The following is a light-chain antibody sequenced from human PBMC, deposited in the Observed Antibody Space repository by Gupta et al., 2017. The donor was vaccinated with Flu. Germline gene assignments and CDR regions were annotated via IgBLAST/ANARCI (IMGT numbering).Light chain of an antibody. Sequence: EIVMTQSPATLSVSPGEIAILSCRASQSVSSNVAWYQQKPGQAPRLLIYGASTRDTGIPARFSGSGFGTEFALTIDSRQSEDFAVYYCQQYKNWPPITFGGGTKVEIK. CDR1: QSVSSN. CDR3: QQYKNWPPIT. CDR2: GAS. J-gene: IGKJ4*01. V-gene: IGKV3-15*01.